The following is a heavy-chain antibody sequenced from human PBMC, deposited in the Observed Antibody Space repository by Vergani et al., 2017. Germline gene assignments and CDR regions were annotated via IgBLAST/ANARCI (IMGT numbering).Heavy chain of an antibody. Sequence: QVQLVQSGAEAKKPGAAAKVSCKASGYTFTGYYMHGVRQAPGQGLEWMGWIKPNSGGTNNAQKFQGRVAMTRDTSISTAYMELSRLRSDDTAVYYCARDGNAFDIWGQGTMVTVSS. CDR1: GYTFTGYY. J-gene: IGHJ3*02. CDR3: ARDGNAFDI. D-gene: IGHD1-26*01. V-gene: IGHV1-2*02. CDR2: IKPNSGGT.